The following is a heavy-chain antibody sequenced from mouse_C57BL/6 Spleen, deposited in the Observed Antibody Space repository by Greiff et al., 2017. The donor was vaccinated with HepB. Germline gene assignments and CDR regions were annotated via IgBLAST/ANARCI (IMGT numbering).Heavy chain of an antibody. CDR2: ICSGGCT. D-gene: IGHD1-1*02. CDR1: GFSLTSYG. J-gene: IGHJ4*01. CDR3: ARKGSCDAMDY. V-gene: IGHV2-2*01. Sequence: VQLQQSGPGLVQPSQCLSITCTASGFSLTSYGVHWVRQSPGKGLEWLGVICSGGCTDYNAAFISRLSISNDNSKSKVFFKMNSLQADDTAIYYCARKGSCDAMDYWGQGTSVTVSS.